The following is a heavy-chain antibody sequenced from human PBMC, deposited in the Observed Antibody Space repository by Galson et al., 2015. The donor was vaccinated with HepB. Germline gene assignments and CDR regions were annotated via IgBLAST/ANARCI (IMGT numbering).Heavy chain of an antibody. J-gene: IGHJ2*01. CDR2: ISAYNGNT. CDR1: GYTFTSYG. V-gene: IGHV1-18*04. D-gene: IGHD3-16*01. CDR3: ARGIGDQAFEGYFDL. Sequence: SVKVSCKASGYTFTSYGISWVRQAPGQGLEWMGWISAYNGNTNYAQKLQGRVTMATDTSTSTAYMELRSLRSDDTAVYYCARGIGDQAFEGYFDLWGRGTLVTVSS.